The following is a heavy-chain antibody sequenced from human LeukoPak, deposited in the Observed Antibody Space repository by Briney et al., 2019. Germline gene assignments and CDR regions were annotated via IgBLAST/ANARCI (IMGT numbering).Heavy chain of an antibody. Sequence: GGSLRLSCAASGFTFSSYWMHWVRQAPGKGPVWVSRINSDGSSTSYADSVKGRFTISRDNAKNTLYLQMNSLRAEDTAVYYCARVPRVYYGMDVWGQGTTVTVSS. CDR2: INSDGSST. CDR1: GFTFSSYW. V-gene: IGHV3-74*01. CDR3: ARVPRVYYGMDV. D-gene: IGHD3-10*01. J-gene: IGHJ6*02.